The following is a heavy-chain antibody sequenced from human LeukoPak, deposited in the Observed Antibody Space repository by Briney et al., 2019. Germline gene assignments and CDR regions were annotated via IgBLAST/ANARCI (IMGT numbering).Heavy chain of an antibody. CDR2: ISGSGGST. V-gene: IGHV3-23*01. J-gene: IGHJ4*02. CDR3: AKEGCGGDCYISIDY. D-gene: IGHD2-21*02. CDR1: GFTFSSYA. Sequence: PGGSLRLSCAASGFTFSSYAMSWARQAPGKGLEWVSAISGSGGSTYYADSVKGRFTISRDNSKNTLYLQMNSLRAEDTAVYYCAKEGCGGDCYISIDYWGQGTLVTVSS.